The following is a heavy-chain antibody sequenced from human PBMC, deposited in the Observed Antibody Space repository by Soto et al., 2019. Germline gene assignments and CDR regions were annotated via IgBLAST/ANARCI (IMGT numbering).Heavy chain of an antibody. CDR3: ARDRFDWLYVFDY. J-gene: IGHJ4*02. V-gene: IGHV3-48*02. CDR1: GFTFSSCA. D-gene: IGHD3-9*01. Sequence: GGSLRLSCAASGFTFSSCAMNWVRQAPGKGLEWVSYISSTDTGTTSTIYYADSVRGRFTISRDNAKNSLYLQMNSLRDEDTAVYYCARDRFDWLYVFDYWGQGTLVTAPQ. CDR2: ISSTDTGTTSTI.